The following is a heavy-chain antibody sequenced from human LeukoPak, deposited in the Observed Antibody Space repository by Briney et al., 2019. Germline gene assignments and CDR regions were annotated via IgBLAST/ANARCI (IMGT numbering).Heavy chain of an antibody. V-gene: IGHV3-21*01. CDR2: ISSGSSYI. Sequence: GGSLRLSCAASGFTFSSYSMNWVRQAPGKGLEWVSSISSGSSYIYYADSVKGRFTISRDNAKNSLYLQMNSLRAEDTAVYYCARDPGIVGATKSIDYWGQGTLVTVSS. CDR1: GFTFSSYS. D-gene: IGHD1-26*01. J-gene: IGHJ4*02. CDR3: ARDPGIVGATKSIDY.